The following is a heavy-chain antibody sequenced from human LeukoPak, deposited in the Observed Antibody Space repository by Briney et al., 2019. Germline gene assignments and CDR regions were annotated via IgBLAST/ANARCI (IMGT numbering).Heavy chain of an antibody. Sequence: GGSLRLSCAASGFTFSNYAMSWVRQAPGKGLEWVSGISGSGGTAYYADSVRGRFTISRDNSKNTLYLQVNSLRAEDTAIYYCAKDKSRIAVAAADYWGQGTLVTVSS. CDR2: ISGSGGTA. D-gene: IGHD6-19*01. CDR1: GFTFSNYA. V-gene: IGHV3-23*01. J-gene: IGHJ4*02. CDR3: AKDKSRIAVAAADY.